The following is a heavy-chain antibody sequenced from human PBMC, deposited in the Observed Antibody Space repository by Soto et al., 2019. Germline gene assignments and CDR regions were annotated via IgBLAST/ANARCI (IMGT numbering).Heavy chain of an antibody. CDR3: ARGCGSDSTTYYYAY. J-gene: IGHJ1*01. CDR2: ITPIFGKA. CDR1: GGTFSSST. Sequence: QVQLVQSGAEVRRPGSSVRVSCKASGGTFSSSTISWVRQAPGQGLEWVGGITPIFGKANYAQQFQGRVTITADESTSTAYMELSSLRSEDTALYFCARGCGSDSTTYYYAYWGQGTSVTVSS. V-gene: IGHV1-69*01. D-gene: IGHD3-22*01.